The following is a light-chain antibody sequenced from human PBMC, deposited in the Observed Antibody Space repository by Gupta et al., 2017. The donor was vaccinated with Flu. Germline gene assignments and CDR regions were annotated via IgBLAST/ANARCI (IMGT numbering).Light chain of an antibody. CDR1: SIDVGGYNY. Sequence: QSALTQPPSASGSPGQSVTISCTGTSIDVGGYNYVSWYQQPPGKSPKLMIYEVSKRPSGVPDRFSGSKSGNTASLTVSGLQAEDEADYYCSSYAGSNNHWVFGGGTKLTVL. J-gene: IGLJ3*02. CDR3: SSYAGSNNHWV. CDR2: EVS. V-gene: IGLV2-8*01.